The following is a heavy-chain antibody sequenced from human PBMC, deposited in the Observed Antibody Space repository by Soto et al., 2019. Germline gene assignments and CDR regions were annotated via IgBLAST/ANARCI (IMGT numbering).Heavy chain of an antibody. CDR2: IYYSGST. CDR3: ARYGGYCSSTSCYFAEYFQH. CDR1: GGSISSSSYY. D-gene: IGHD2-2*01. J-gene: IGHJ1*01. Sequence: SETLSLTCTVSGGSISSSSYYWGWIRQPPGKGLDWIGYIYYSGSTNYNPSLKSRVTISVDTSKNQFSLKLSSVTAADTAVYYCARYGGYCSSTSCYFAEYFQHWGQGTLVTVSS. V-gene: IGHV4-39*07.